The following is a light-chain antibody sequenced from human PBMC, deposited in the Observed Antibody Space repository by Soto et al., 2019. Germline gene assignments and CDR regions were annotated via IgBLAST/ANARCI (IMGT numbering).Light chain of an antibody. V-gene: IGKV1-9*01. CDR2: AAS. Sequence: DVQLTQSPSFLSASVGDRVTGTCRASQGISSFLAWYQQRPGQAPKLLISAASTLQSGVPSRFSGSGSETEFTLTITSLQPEDFATYYCQQLNSYPLTFGGGTKVEIK. J-gene: IGKJ4*01. CDR3: QQLNSYPLT. CDR1: QGISSF.